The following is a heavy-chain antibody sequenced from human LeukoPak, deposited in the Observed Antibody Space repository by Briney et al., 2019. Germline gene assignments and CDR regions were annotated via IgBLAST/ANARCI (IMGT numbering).Heavy chain of an antibody. CDR3: TTDTTGLGYFDY. V-gene: IGHV3-23*01. D-gene: IGHD4-11*01. J-gene: IGHJ4*02. CDR1: GFTFSTYG. Sequence: GGSLRLSCGASGFTFSTYGMSWVRQAPGKGLEWVSAISSSGGNTYYADSVKGRFTISRDNSKNTLYLQMNSLKTEDTAVYYCTTDTTGLGYFDYWGQGTLVTVSS. CDR2: ISSSGGNT.